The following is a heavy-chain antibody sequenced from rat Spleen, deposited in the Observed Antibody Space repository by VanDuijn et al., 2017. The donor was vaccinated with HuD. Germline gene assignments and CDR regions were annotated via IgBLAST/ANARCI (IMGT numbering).Heavy chain of an antibody. Sequence: EVQLVESGGGLVQPGSSLKLSCAASGFTFSNYDMAWVRQAPKKGLEWVATISYDGSSTNYRDSVKGRFTISRNNAKNTQYLQMDSLRSEDTATYYCTRLGTVADYWGQGVMVTVSS. V-gene: IGHV5-7*01. CDR3: TRLGTVADY. CDR1: GFTFSNYD. CDR2: ISYDGSST. D-gene: IGHD1-1*01. J-gene: IGHJ2*01.